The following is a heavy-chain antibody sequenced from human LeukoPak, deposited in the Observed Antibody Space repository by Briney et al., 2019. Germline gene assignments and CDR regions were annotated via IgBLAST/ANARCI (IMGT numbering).Heavy chain of an antibody. CDR2: ISAYNGNT. J-gene: IGHJ1*01. V-gene: IGHV1-18*01. D-gene: IGHD3-22*01. Sequence: GASVKVSCKASGYTFTRYGISWVRQAPGQGLEWMGWISAYNGNTNYAQKLQGRVTMTTDTSTNTAYMELRSLRSDDTAVYYCARERGYYDSSGYFLVYFQHWGQGTLVTVSS. CDR1: GYTFTRYG. CDR3: ARERGYYDSSGYFLVYFQH.